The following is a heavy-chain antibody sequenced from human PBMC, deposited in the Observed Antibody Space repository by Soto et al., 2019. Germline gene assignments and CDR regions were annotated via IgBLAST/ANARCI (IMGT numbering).Heavy chain of an antibody. J-gene: IGHJ6*02. CDR2: ISYDESNK. V-gene: IGHV3-30*18. D-gene: IGHD7-27*01. CDR1: GFTFSSYG. Sequence: QVQLVESGGGVVQPGRSLRLSCAASGFTFSSYGMHWVRQAPGKGLEWVAVISYDESNKYYADSVKGRFTISRDNSKNTLYLQMNSLRAEDTAVYYCAKSTELGTLEYYGMDVWGQGTTVTVSS. CDR3: AKSTELGTLEYYGMDV.